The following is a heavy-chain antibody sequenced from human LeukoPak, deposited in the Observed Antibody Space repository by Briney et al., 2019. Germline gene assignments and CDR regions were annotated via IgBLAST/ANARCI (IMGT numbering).Heavy chain of an antibody. V-gene: IGHV1-69*05. CDR2: IIPIFGTA. J-gene: IGHJ4*02. CDR3: ASGSSSRFSYFDY. Sequence: SVKVSCKASGGTFSSYAISWVRQAPGQGLEWMGGIIPIFGTANCAQKFQGRVTITTDESTSTAYMELSSLRSEDTAVYYCASGSSSRFSYFDYWGQGTLVTVSS. CDR1: GGTFSSYA. D-gene: IGHD1-26*01.